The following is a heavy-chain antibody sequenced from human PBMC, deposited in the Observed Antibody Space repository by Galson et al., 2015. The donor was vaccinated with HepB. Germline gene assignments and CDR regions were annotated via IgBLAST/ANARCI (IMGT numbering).Heavy chain of an antibody. D-gene: IGHD3-16*02. J-gene: IGHJ6*02. CDR1: GYTFTSYA. CDR2: INAGNGNT. CDR3: ASGLRLGELSLGRYYYYGMDV. V-gene: IGHV1-3*01. Sequence: SVKVSCKASGYTFTSYAMHWVRQAPGQRLEWMGWINAGNGNTKYSQKFQGRVTITRDTSASTAYMELSSLRSEDTAVYYCASGLRLGELSLGRYYYYGMDVWGQGTTVTVSS.